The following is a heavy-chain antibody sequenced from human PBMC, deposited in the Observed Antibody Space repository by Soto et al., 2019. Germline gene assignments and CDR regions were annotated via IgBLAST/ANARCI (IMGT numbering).Heavy chain of an antibody. Sequence: PETLSLTCAVYGGSFSGYYWSWIRQPPGKGLEWVGEINHSGSTNYNPSLKSRVTISVDTSKTQFSLKLSSVTAADTAVYYCAGGITGTIYYYYYGMDVWGQGSTVT. D-gene: IGHD1-7*01. CDR2: INHSGST. V-gene: IGHV4-34*01. CDR1: GGSFSGYY. J-gene: IGHJ6*02. CDR3: AGGITGTIYYYYYGMDV.